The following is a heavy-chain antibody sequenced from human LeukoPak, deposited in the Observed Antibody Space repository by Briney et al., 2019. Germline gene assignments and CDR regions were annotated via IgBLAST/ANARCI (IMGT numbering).Heavy chain of an antibody. V-gene: IGHV4-4*07. CDR3: ARGSAGEFGFSAVAENFDY. CDR1: GGSISSYY. D-gene: IGHD6-19*01. CDR2: IYTSGST. Sequence: PSETLSLTCTVSGGSISSYYWSWIRQPAGKGLEWIGRIYTSGSTNYNPSLKSRVTMSVDTSKNQFSLKLSSVTAADTAVYYCARGSAGEFGFSAVAENFDYWGQGTLVTVSS. J-gene: IGHJ4*02.